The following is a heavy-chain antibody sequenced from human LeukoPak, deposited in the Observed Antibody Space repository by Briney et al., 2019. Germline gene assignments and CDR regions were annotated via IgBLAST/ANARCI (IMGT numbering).Heavy chain of an antibody. CDR3: AREGSSEEFDY. Sequence: GGSLRLSCAASGFTFSNFAMSWIRQAPGKGLEWVASMSTSGTYAYYADSVKGPFTVSRDNAKNSLYLQMNSLRAEDTAVYYCAREGSSEEFDYWGQGTLVTVSS. CDR1: GFTFSNFA. J-gene: IGHJ4*02. CDR2: MSTSGTYA. V-gene: IGHV3-21*01. D-gene: IGHD6-19*01.